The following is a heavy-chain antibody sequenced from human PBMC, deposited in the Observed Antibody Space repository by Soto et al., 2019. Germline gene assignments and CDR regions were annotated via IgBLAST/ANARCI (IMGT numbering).Heavy chain of an antibody. J-gene: IGHJ6*02. V-gene: IGHV3-33*01. CDR2: IWYDGSKK. D-gene: IGHD3-16*01. CDR1: GFTFSSYG. CDR3: ARDRLGYYYYGMDV. Sequence: GGSLRLSCAASGFTFSSYGMHWVRQAPGKGLEWVAVIWYDGSKKYYADSVKGRFTISRDNSKNTLYLQMNSLRAEDTAVYYCARDRLGYYYYGMDVWGQGTTVTVSS.